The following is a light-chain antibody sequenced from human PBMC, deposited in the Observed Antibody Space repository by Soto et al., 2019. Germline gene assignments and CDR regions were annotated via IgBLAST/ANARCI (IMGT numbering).Light chain of an antibody. J-gene: IGKJ4*01. CDR2: DAS. Sequence: EIVLTQSPATLSLSPGERATLSCRASKSVRSYLVWYQQKPGQAPRLLIYDASNRATGIPARFSGSGSGTDFTLTISSLEPEDFAVYYCQQRISWPLTFGGGTKVEIK. CDR1: KSVRSY. V-gene: IGKV3-11*01. CDR3: QQRISWPLT.